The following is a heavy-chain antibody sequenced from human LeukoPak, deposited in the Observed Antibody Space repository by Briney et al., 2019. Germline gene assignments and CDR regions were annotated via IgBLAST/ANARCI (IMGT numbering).Heavy chain of an antibody. CDR2: IRSKAYGGTT. V-gene: IGHV3-49*04. CDR1: GFTFGDYA. Sequence: QTGGSLRLSCTASGFTFGDYATSWVRQAPGKGLEWVGFIRSKAYGGTTEYAASVKGRFTISRDDSKSIAYLQMNSLKTEDTAVYYCTRDPVVAAYSYYFDYWGQGTLVTVSS. D-gene: IGHD2-15*01. CDR3: TRDPVVAAYSYYFDY. J-gene: IGHJ4*02.